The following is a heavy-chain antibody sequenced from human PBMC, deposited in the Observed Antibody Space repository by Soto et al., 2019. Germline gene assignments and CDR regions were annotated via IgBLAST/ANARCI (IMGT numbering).Heavy chain of an antibody. D-gene: IGHD4-4*01. V-gene: IGHV3-30-3*01. CDR1: GYTFSRYA. CDR2: ISYDGSNK. CDR3: ARPLWRDDYNWGYFDL. J-gene: IGHJ2*01. Sequence: QVQLVESGGGVVQPGRTLRLSCAASGYTFSRYAMHWLHQARGKGMEWVAVISYDGSNKYYTDSVKGRFTISRDNSKNTLYLQMNSLRAEDTAVYYCARPLWRDDYNWGYFDLWGRGTLVTVSS.